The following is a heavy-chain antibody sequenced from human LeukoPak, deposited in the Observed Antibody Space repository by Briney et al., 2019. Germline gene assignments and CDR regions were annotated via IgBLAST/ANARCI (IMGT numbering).Heavy chain of an antibody. Sequence: GGSLRLSCTASGFTFGDYAMSWVRQAPGKGLEWVGFIRSKAYGGTTEYAASVKGRFTIPRDDSKSIAYLQMNSLKTEDTAVYYCTRAGERNYDFWSGYRDSYFDYWGQGTLVTVSS. V-gene: IGHV3-49*04. CDR1: GFTFGDYA. CDR3: TRAGERNYDFWSGYRDSYFDY. J-gene: IGHJ4*02. D-gene: IGHD3-3*01. CDR2: IRSKAYGGTT.